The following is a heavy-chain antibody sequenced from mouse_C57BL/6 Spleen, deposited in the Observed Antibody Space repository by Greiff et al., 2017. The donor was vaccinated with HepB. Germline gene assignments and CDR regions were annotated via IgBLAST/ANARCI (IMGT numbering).Heavy chain of an antibody. Sequence: QVQLQQSGAELARPGASVKLSCKASGYTFTSYGISWVKQRTGQGLEWIGEIYPRSGNTYYNEKFKGKATLTADKSSSTAYMELRSLTSEDSAVYLCARRNDYDGFAYWGQGTLVTVSA. J-gene: IGHJ3*01. CDR2: IYPRSGNT. V-gene: IGHV1-81*01. CDR1: GYTFTSYG. CDR3: ARRNDYDGFAY. D-gene: IGHD2-4*01.